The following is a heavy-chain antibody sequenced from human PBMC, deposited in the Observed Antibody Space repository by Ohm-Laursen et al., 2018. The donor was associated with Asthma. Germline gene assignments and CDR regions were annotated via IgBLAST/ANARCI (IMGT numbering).Heavy chain of an antibody. V-gene: IGHV3-23*01. CDR3: ARDVMEWYLPAFDF. J-gene: IGHJ4*02. CDR1: GFTFSSYA. CDR2: ISGSGGTT. D-gene: IGHD3-3*01. Sequence: GSLRLSCAASGFTFSSYAMSWVRQAPAKGLEWVSGISGSGGTTYYADSVKGRFTISRDNSKNTLYLQMNSLRPDDTAVYYCARDVMEWYLPAFDFWGQGTLATVSS.